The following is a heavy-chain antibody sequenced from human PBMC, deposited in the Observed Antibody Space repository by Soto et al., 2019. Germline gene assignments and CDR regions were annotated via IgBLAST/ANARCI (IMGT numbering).Heavy chain of an antibody. Sequence: ASVKVSCKASGYTFTNYYVQWVRQAPGQGLEWMGVIHPDGGHTTYSQTFQDRVTMTRDTFTSTIYMELSSLRSEDTAVYYCARGDNDYWGQGPLVTVSS. CDR2: IHPDGGHT. V-gene: IGHV1-46*01. J-gene: IGHJ4*02. CDR1: GYTFTNYY. CDR3: ARGDNDY.